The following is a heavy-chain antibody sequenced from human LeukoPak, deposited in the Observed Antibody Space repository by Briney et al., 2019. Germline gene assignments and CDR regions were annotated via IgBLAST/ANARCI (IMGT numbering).Heavy chain of an antibody. CDR2: ISAYSGDT. D-gene: IGHD3-10*01. J-gene: IGHJ6*02. CDR3: ARGGSGSYYMDV. Sequence: GASVEVSCKASGYSFTSYGVSWVRQAPGQGLEWMGWISAYSGDTNYAQKLQGRVTLATDTSTSTANMELRSLRSDDTAVYYCARGGSGSYYMDVWGQGTTVTVSS. CDR1: GYSFTSYG. V-gene: IGHV1-18*01.